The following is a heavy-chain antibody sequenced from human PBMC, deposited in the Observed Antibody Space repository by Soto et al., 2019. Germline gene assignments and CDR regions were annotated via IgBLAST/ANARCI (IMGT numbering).Heavy chain of an antibody. CDR1: GYTFTSYY. D-gene: IGHD3-3*01. Sequence: QVQLVQSGAEVKKPGASVKVSCKASGYTFTSYYMHWVRQAPGQGLEWMGIINPSGGSTSYAQKFQGRANMTRDTSKSTVYMELSSLRSEDTAVYYCAKSLRFLEWSKRGGYGMDVWGQGTTVTVSS. CDR2: INPSGGST. V-gene: IGHV1-46*01. CDR3: AKSLRFLEWSKRGGYGMDV. J-gene: IGHJ6*02.